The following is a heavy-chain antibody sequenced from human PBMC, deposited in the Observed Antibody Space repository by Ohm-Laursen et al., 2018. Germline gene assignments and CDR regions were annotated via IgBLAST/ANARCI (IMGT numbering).Heavy chain of an antibody. D-gene: IGHD6-19*01. J-gene: IGHJ4*02. V-gene: IGHV4-34*01. CDR1: GGSFSGYY. CDR3: SRGFSGWWGRIDY. CDR2: INHSRST. Sequence: SETLSLTCAVYGGSFSGYYWHWIRQPPGKGLEWIGEINHSRSTKYNSSFKSRVTISEDTSKNQFSLKLSSATAADTAVYYCSRGFSGWWGRIDYWGQGSVVTVSS.